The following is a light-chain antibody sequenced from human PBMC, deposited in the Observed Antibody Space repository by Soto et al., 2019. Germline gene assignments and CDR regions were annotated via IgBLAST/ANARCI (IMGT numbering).Light chain of an antibody. V-gene: IGKV3-20*01. CDR3: QQYGSSPWT. CDR1: HSVTSDY. J-gene: IGKJ1*01. CDR2: GAP. Sequence: EIVLTQSPGTLSLSPGERATLSCRASHSVTSDYLAWYQQKPGQAPSLLIYGAPSRATGIPDRFSGSGSGTDFTLTISRLEAEDFAVYYCQQYGSSPWTFGQGTKVDNK.